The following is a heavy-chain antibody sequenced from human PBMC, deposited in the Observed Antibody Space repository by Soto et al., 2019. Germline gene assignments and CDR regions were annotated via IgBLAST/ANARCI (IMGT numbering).Heavy chain of an antibody. CDR1: GYTFTIYY. D-gene: IGHD2-2*01. V-gene: IGHV1-46*01. CDR3: ARDNYIVVVPAAAILVGDAVEI. J-gene: IGHJ3*02. Sequence: ASVKVSCKASGYTFTIYYMHWVLQAPGQGLEWMGIINPSGGSTSYAQKFQGRVTMTRDTSTSTVYMELSSLRSEDTAVYDGARDNYIVVVPAAAILVGDAVEIWG. CDR2: INPSGGST.